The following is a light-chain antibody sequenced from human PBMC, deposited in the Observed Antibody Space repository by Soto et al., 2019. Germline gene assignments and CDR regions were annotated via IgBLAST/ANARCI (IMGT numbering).Light chain of an antibody. CDR2: DAS. CDR1: QSVSSN. V-gene: IGKV3D-15*01. Sequence: EIVLTQSPATLSVSPGERATLSCRASQSVSSNLAWYQQKPGQAPRLLIYDASSRATGVPDRFSGGGSGTEFTLTISSLQSEDFAIYFCQQYYKWRTFGQGTKVDIK. J-gene: IGKJ1*01. CDR3: QQYYKWRT.